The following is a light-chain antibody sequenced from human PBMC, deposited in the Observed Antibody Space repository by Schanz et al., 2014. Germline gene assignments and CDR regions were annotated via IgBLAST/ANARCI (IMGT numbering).Light chain of an antibody. CDR3: AAWDDSLNGYWV. CDR1: SSDVGGYNY. CDR2: DVN. J-gene: IGLJ3*02. V-gene: IGLV2-14*01. Sequence: QAALTQPASVSGSPGQSITISCTGTSSDVGGYNYVSWYQQHPGKAPKLMIYDVNNRPSGVPDRFSGSKSGTSASLAISGLQSEDEADYYCAAWDDSLNGYWVFGGGTKLTVL.